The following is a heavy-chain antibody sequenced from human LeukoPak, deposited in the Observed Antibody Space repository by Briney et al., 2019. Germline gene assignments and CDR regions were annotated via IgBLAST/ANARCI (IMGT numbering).Heavy chain of an antibody. V-gene: IGHV3-15*01. CDR3: TTDRGGLFSRWYQDILTGWTNWFDP. CDR2: IKSKTDGGTT. D-gene: IGHD3-9*01. Sequence: PGGSLRLSCAASGFTFSNAWMSWVRQAPGKGLEWVGRIKSKTDGGTTDYAAPVKGRFTISRDDSKNTLYLQMNSLKTEDTAVYYCTTDRGGLFSRWYQDILTGWTNWFDPWGQGTLVTVSS. CDR1: GFTFSNAW. J-gene: IGHJ5*02.